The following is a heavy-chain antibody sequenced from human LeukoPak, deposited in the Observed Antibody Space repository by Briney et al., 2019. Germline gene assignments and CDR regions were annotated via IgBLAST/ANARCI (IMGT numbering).Heavy chain of an antibody. D-gene: IGHD6-6*01. CDR3: ARVVAARTYYMDV. V-gene: IGHV4-59*01. CDR1: GGSISSYY. Sequence: SVTLSLTCTVSGGSISSYYWSWIRQPPGKGLEWIGYIYYSGSTNYNPSLKSRVTISVDTSKNQFSLKLSSVTAADTAVYYCARVVAARTYYMDVWGKGTTVTVSS. J-gene: IGHJ6*03. CDR2: IYYSGST.